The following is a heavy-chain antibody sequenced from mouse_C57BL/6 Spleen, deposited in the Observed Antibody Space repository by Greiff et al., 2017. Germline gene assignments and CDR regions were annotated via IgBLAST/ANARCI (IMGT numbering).Heavy chain of an antibody. Sequence: QLPQPGGELVMPGASMKPFLQASCHTLPRHWMHRVKQRPGQGLEWIGEIDSSDSYTNYNQKFKGKSTLTVDKSSSTAYMQLSSLTSEDSAVYYCARGEITTVVADVWGTGTTVTVSS. J-gene: IGHJ1*03. CDR1: CHTLPRHW. V-gene: IGHV1-69*01. D-gene: IGHD1-1*01. CDR3: ARGEITTVVADV. CDR2: IDSSDSYT.